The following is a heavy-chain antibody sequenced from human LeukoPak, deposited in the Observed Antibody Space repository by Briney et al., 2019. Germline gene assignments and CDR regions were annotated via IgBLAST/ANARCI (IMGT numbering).Heavy chain of an antibody. D-gene: IGHD5-24*01. J-gene: IGHJ4*02. CDR2: ISYDGSNK. Sequence: GRSLRLSCAASGFTLSSYAMHWVRQAPGKGLEWVAVISYDGSNKYYADSVKGRFTISRDNSKNTLYLQMNSLRAEDTAVYYCAGNRWLQRYYFDYWGQGTLVTVSS. CDR3: AGNRWLQRYYFDY. V-gene: IGHV3-30-3*01. CDR1: GFTLSSYA.